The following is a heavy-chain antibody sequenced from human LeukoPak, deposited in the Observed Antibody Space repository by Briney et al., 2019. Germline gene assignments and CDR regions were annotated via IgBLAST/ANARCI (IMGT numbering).Heavy chain of an antibody. Sequence: PGGSLRLSCAASGFTFSTYWMSWVRQAPGKGLEWVSAISGSGGSTYYADSVKGRFTISRDNSKNTLYLQMNSLRAEDTAVYYCAKGRRANYYYYMDVWGKGTTVTVSS. CDR3: AKGRRANYYYYMDV. D-gene: IGHD1-26*01. CDR2: ISGSGGST. J-gene: IGHJ6*03. V-gene: IGHV3-23*01. CDR1: GFTFSTYW.